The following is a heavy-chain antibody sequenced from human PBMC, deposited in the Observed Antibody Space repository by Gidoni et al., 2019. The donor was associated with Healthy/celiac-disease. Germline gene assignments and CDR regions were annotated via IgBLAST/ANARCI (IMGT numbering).Heavy chain of an antibody. Sequence: EVQLVESWGVVVQPGGSLRLSCAASGFTFDDYTMHWVRQAPGKGLEWVSLISWDGGSTYYADSVKGRFTISRENSKNSLYLQMNRLRTEDTALYDCAKDIGYVELQGFDYWGQGTLVTVSS. CDR2: ISWDGGST. J-gene: IGHJ4*02. CDR3: AKDIGYVELQGFDY. CDR1: GFTFDDYT. V-gene: IGHV3-43*01. D-gene: IGHD1-7*01.